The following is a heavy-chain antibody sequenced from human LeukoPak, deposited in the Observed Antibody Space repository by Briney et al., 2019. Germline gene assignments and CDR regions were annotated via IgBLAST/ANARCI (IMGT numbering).Heavy chain of an antibody. Sequence: SETLSLTCTVSGGSISSYYWSWIRQPAGKGLEWIGRIYTSGSTNYNPSLKSRVTMSVDTSKNQFSLKLSSVTAADTAVYYCARDRGSSGWYGPWFDPWGQGTLVTVSS. CDR1: GGSISSYY. D-gene: IGHD6-19*01. V-gene: IGHV4-4*07. J-gene: IGHJ5*02. CDR3: ARDRGSSGWYGPWFDP. CDR2: IYTSGST.